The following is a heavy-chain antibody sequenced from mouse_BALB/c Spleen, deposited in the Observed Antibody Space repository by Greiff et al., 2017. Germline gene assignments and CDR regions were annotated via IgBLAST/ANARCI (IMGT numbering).Heavy chain of an antibody. CDR2: ISSGSSTI. CDR1: GFTFSSFG. D-gene: IGHD1-1*02. CDR3: ARGDGAFAY. V-gene: IGHV5-17*02. Sequence: EVQGVESGGGLVQPGGSRELSCAASGFTFSSFGMHWVRQAPEKGLEWVAYISSGSSTIYYADTVKGRFTISRDNPKNTLFLQMTSLRSEDTAMYYCARGDGAFAYWGQGTLVTVSA. J-gene: IGHJ3*01.